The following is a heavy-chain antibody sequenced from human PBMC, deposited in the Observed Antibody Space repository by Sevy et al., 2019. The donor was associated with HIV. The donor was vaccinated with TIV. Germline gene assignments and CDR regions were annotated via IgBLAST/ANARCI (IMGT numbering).Heavy chain of an antibody. CDR1: GGTFSSYA. Sequence: ASVKVSCKASGGTFSSYAISWVRQAPGQGLEWMGGIIPILGTANYAQKFQGRVTITADKSTSTAYMELSSLRSEDTAVYYCAKYGPTGGAFDIWGQGTMVTVSS. CDR3: AKYGPTGGAFDI. D-gene: IGHD4-17*01. V-gene: IGHV1-69*10. CDR2: IIPILGTA. J-gene: IGHJ3*02.